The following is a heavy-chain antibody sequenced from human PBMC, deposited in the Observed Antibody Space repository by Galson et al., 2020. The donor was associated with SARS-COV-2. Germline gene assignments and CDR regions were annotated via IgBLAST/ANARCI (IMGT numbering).Heavy chain of an antibody. D-gene: IGHD3-3*01. V-gene: IGHV3-30*04. CDR2: ISYDGSNK. CDR1: GITFSSYA. CDR3: ARALGLVIIPIDY. Sequence: QAGGSLRPSCAASGITFSSYAMHWVRQAPGKGLEWVAVISYDGSNKYYADPVKGRFTISRDNSKNTLYLQMNSLRAEDTAVYYCARALGLVIIPIDYWGQGTLVTVSS. J-gene: IGHJ4*02.